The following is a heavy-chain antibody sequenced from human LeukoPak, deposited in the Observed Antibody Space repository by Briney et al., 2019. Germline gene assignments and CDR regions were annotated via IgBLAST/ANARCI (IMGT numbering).Heavy chain of an antibody. Sequence: PGGSLRLSCAASGFTFSSYAMHWGRQAPGKGLEWVAVISYDGSNKYYADSVKGRYTISRDNSKNTLYLQMNSLRAEDTAVYYCAREPDIVVVPAASLDFWGQGTLVTVSS. CDR3: AREPDIVVVPAASLDF. V-gene: IGHV3-30-3*01. J-gene: IGHJ5*01. D-gene: IGHD2-2*01. CDR1: GFTFSSYA. CDR2: ISYDGSNK.